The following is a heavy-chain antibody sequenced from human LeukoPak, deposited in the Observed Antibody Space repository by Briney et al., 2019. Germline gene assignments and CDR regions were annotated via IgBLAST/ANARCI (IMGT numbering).Heavy chain of an antibody. CDR2: IIPISGTA. D-gene: IGHD2-21*01. Sequence: ASVKVPCKASGGTFSSYAISWVRQAPGQGLEWMGGIIPISGTANYAQRFQGRVTITADESTSTAYMELSSLRSEDTAVYYCARDGIHCGGDCSPEYYYMDVWGKGTTVTVSS. V-gene: IGHV1-69*13. CDR3: ARDGIHCGGDCSPEYYYMDV. J-gene: IGHJ6*03. CDR1: GGTFSSYA.